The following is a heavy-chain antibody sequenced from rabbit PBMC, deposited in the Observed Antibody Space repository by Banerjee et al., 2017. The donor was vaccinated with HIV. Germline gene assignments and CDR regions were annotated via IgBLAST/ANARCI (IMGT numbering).Heavy chain of an antibody. V-gene: IGHV1S45*01. Sequence: QEQLEESGGDLVKPEGSLTLTCTASGFSFSNKYVMCWVRQAPGKGLEWIACINTSTGNTVYASWAKGRFTISRTSSTTVTLQMTSLTAADTATYFCARDLAAVTGWNFNLWGPGTLVTVS. J-gene: IGHJ4*01. CDR3: ARDLAAVTGWNFNL. CDR1: GFSFSNKYV. CDR2: INTSTGNT. D-gene: IGHD7-1*01.